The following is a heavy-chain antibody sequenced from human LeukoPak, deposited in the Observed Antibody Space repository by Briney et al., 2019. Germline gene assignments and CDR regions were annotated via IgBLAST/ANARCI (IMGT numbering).Heavy chain of an antibody. D-gene: IGHD3-22*01. J-gene: IGHJ4*02. Sequence: GGSLRLSCAASGFTFDDYGMNWVRQAPGKGLEWVSSITSSSSYIYYADSVMGRFTISRDNANNSLYLQMNSLRAEDTAVYYCARHVVAVGFDYWGQGTLVTVSS. CDR3: ARHVVAVGFDY. V-gene: IGHV3-21*01. CDR1: GFTFDDYG. CDR2: ITSSSSYI.